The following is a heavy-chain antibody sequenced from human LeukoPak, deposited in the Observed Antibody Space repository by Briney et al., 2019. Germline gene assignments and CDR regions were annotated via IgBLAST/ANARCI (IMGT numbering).Heavy chain of an antibody. CDR2: TNPNSGGT. D-gene: IGHD5-18*01. CDR3: ARDRQEYSYGANFDY. J-gene: IGHJ4*02. V-gene: IGHV1-2*02. CDR1: GYTFTGYY. Sequence: ASVKVCCKASGYTFTGYYMHWVRQAPGQGLEWMGWTNPNSGGTNYAQKFQGRVTMTRDTSISTAYMELSRLRSDDTAVYYCARDRQEYSYGANFDYWGQGTLVTVSS.